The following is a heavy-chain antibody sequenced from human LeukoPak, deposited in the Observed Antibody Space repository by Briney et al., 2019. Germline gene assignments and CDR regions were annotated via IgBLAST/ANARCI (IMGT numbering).Heavy chain of an antibody. CDR3: ARALDSSSSRYQAFEE. J-gene: IGHJ4*02. D-gene: IGHD2-2*01. V-gene: IGHV3-21*01. CDR2: ISSGGNYI. CDR1: GFIFSSYS. Sequence: PGGSLRLSCAASGFIFSSYSMSWVRQAPGKGLQWVSSISSGGNYIYYADSVKGRFTISRDNAKNSLSLQMNSLRAEDTAVYYCARALDSSSSRYQAFEEWGQGTLVTVSS.